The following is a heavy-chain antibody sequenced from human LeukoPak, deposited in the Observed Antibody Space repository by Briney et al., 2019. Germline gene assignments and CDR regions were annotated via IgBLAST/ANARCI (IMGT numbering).Heavy chain of an antibody. CDR2: MYHSGST. Sequence: PSETLSLTCAVSGYSISSGYYWGWIRQPPGKGLEWIGSMYHSGSTYYNPSLKSRVTISVDTSKNQSSLKLSSVTAADTAVYYCAREVVVVDRYFQHWGQGTLVTVSS. CDR3: AREVVVVDRYFQH. V-gene: IGHV4-38-2*02. D-gene: IGHD2-15*01. CDR1: GYSISSGYY. J-gene: IGHJ1*01.